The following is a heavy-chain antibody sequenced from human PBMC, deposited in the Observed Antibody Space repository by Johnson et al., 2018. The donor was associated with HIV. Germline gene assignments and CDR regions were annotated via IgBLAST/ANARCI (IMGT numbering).Heavy chain of an antibody. CDR2: INSDGSST. D-gene: IGHD6-13*01. J-gene: IGHJ3*02. V-gene: IGHV3-20*04. CDR3: AREIIAAADDI. Sequence: VQLLESGGGVVRPGGSLRLSCAASGFTFDDYGMSWVRQAPGKGLVWVSRINSDGSSTCYADSVKGRFTISRDNAKNSLYLQMNSLRAEDTAVYYCAREIIAAADDIWGQGTMVTVSS. CDR1: GFTFDDYG.